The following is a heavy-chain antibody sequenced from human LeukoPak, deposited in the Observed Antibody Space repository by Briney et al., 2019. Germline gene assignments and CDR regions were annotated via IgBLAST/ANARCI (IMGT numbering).Heavy chain of an antibody. CDR1: GGSISSGDYY. J-gene: IGHJ4*02. D-gene: IGHD6-19*01. Sequence: SETLSLTCTVSGGSISSGDYYWSWIRQPPGKGREWIGYIYYSGSTYYNPSLKSRVTTSVDTSKNQFSLKLSSVTAADTAVYYCARDTVAGNGFDYWGQGTLVTVSS. CDR3: ARDTVAGNGFDY. V-gene: IGHV4-30-4*08. CDR2: IYYSGST.